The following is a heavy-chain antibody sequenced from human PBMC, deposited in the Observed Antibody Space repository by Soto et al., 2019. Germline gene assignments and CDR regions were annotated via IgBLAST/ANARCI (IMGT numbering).Heavy chain of an antibody. D-gene: IGHD6-19*01. CDR1: GFTFSSYA. V-gene: IGHV3-23*01. CDR3: AKDSDRSGWYDFDY. J-gene: IGHJ4*02. CDR2: ISGSGGST. Sequence: GGSLRLSCAASGFTFSSYAMSWVRQAPGKGLEWVSAISGSGGSTYYADTVKGRFTISRDNSTNTLNLQMNSLRAEDTAVYYCAKDSDRSGWYDFDYWGQGTLVTVSS.